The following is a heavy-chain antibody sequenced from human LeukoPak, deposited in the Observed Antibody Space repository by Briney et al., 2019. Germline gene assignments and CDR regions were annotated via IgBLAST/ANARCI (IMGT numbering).Heavy chain of an antibody. Sequence: GGSLRLSCAASGFPSSNYGMHWVRQAPGKGLEWVAVISADGIDKYYADSVKGRFTISRDNSKNTLYLQMSSLRPEDTAVYYCAKDKGREGDYWGQGNLVTVSS. CDR1: GFPSSNYG. J-gene: IGHJ4*02. V-gene: IGHV3-30*18. CDR2: ISADGIDK. CDR3: AKDKGREGDY.